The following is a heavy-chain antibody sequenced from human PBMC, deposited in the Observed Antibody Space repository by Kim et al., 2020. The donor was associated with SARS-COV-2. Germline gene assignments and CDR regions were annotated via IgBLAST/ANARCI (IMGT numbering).Heavy chain of an antibody. V-gene: IGHV3-23*01. D-gene: IGHD3-16*02. CDR2: ISGSGGST. Sequence: GGSLRLSCAASGFTFSSYAMSWVRQAPGKGLEWVSAISGSGGSTYYADSVKGRFTISRDNSKNTLYLQMNSLRAEDTAVYYCAKATTYDYVWGSYRYTAFGYWGQGTLVTVSS. CDR3: AKATTYDYVWGSYRYTAFGY. J-gene: IGHJ4*02. CDR1: GFTFSSYA.